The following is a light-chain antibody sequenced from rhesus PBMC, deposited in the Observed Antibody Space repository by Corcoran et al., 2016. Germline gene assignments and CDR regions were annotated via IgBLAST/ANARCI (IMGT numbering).Light chain of an antibody. CDR2: RTS. V-gene: IGKV3-42*01. Sequence: EIVLTQSPTSMAVSQGERVTISCTASSTVSTSYLHWYQQKPGFPPSLLVSRTSRLPSGVPARFSGSGSWTSYTRTISSVETEGAEHYYCQQGHSIPWTFGQGTKVEIK. CDR1: STVSTS. J-gene: IGKJ1*01. CDR3: QQGHSIPWT.